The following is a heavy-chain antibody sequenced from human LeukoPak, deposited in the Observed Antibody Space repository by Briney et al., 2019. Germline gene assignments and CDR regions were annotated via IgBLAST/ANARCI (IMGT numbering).Heavy chain of an antibody. CDR2: IKKDGSEK. D-gene: IGHD5-18*01. CDR3: ARRLYSFTSYFDY. V-gene: IGHV3-7*01. CDR1: GFTFSSYW. J-gene: IGHJ4*02. Sequence: GGSLRLSRAASGFTFSSYWMSWVRQAPGKGLEWVANIKKDGSEKYYVGSVKGRFTISRDNAKNSLYLQMNSLRAEDTAVYYCARRLYSFTSYFDYWGQGTLVTVSS.